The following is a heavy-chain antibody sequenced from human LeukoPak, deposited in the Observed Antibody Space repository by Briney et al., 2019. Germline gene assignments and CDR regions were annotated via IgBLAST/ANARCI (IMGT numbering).Heavy chain of an antibody. CDR3: AGSAYQHAEYFHH. J-gene: IGHJ1*01. CDR2: SHYSGKT. V-gene: IGHV4-59*01. CDR1: GGSISSYY. Sequence: KTSETLSLTCTVSGGSISSYYWSWIRQPLGKGLEWIGYSHYSGKTNCNPSLKSRVTISVDTSKNQFSLRLSSVTAADTAVYYCAGSAYQHAEYFHHWGQGTLVTVSS. D-gene: IGHD3-3*01.